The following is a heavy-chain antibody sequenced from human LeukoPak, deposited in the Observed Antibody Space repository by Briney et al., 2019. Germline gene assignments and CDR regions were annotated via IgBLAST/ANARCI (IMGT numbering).Heavy chain of an antibody. CDR3: ARGLRGASRVMDV. D-gene: IGHD3-10*01. CDR2: IYSGGGT. Sequence: PGVSLRLSCAVSGFTVSSNYMSWVRQAPGKGLEWVSVIYSGGGTYYADSVKGRFTISRDISKNTLYLQMSSLRAEDTAVYYCARGLRGASRVMDVWGKGTTVTISS. V-gene: IGHV3-53*01. CDR1: GFTVSSNY. J-gene: IGHJ6*04.